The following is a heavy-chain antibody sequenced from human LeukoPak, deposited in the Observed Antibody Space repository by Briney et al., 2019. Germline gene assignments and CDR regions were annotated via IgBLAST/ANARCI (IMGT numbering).Heavy chain of an antibody. CDR1: GYTFTSYG. J-gene: IGHJ3*02. D-gene: IGHD6-19*01. CDR2: ISAYNGNT. CDR3: ASLYSSGWYGAFDI. Sequence: ASVKVSCKASGYTFTSYGISWVRQAPGQGLEWMGWISAYNGNTNYAQRLQGRGTMTTDTSTSTAYMELRSLRSDDTAVYYCASLYSSGWYGAFDIWGQGTMVTVSS. V-gene: IGHV1-18*01.